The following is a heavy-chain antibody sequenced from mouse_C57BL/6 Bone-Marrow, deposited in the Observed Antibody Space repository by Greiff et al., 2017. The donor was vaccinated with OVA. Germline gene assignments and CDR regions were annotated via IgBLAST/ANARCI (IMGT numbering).Heavy chain of an antibody. V-gene: IGHV1-18*01. Sequence: VQLQQSGPELVKPGASVKLPCKASGYTFTDYNMDWVKQSHGKSLEWIGDINPNNGGTNYNQKFKGKATLTVDKSSSTAYMELRSLTSEDASDYYRASRLRRYIDDWGTGTTVTVSS. J-gene: IGHJ1*03. CDR1: GYTFTDYN. CDR2: INPNNGGT. CDR3: ASRLRRYIDD.